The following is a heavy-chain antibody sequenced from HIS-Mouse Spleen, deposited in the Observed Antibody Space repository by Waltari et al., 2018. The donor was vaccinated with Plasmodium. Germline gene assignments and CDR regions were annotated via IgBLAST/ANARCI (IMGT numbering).Heavy chain of an antibody. V-gene: IGHV4-34*01. J-gene: IGHJ4*02. D-gene: IGHD3-10*01. Sequence: QVQLQEWGPGLLKPSATLSLTCAVDGRSFSGYYWSWVRQPPGKGLGWIGEINHSGSTNYNPSLKSRVTISVDTSKNQFSLKLSSVPAADTAVYYCASSGSGSYYYWGQGTLVTVSS. CDR2: INHSGST. CDR3: ASSGSGSYYY. CDR1: GRSFSGYY.